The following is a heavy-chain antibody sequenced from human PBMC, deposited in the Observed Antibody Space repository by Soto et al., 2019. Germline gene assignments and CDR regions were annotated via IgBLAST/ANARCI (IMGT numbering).Heavy chain of an antibody. CDR3: ARDSHQLPFMDV. V-gene: IGHV3-21*01. J-gene: IGHJ6*03. CDR1: GFTFSSYS. D-gene: IGHD2-2*01. Sequence: GGSLRLSCAASGFTFSSYSMNWVRQAPGKGLEWVSSISSSSSYIYYADSVKGRFTISRDNAKNSLYLQMNSLRAEDTAVYYCARDSHQLPFMDVWGKGTTVTVSS. CDR2: ISSSSSYI.